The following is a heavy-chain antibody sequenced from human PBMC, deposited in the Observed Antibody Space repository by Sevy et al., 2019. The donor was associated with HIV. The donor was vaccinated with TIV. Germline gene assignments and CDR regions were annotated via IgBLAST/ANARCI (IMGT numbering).Heavy chain of an antibody. CDR2: IKQDGNEK. CDR1: GFNLSPYW. J-gene: IGHJ4*02. V-gene: IGHV3-7*01. CDR3: ASNTYHYDSNTYYPVY. Sequence: GGSLRLSCVASGFNLSPYWMTWVRQAPGKGLEWVANIKQDGNEKYYVDSVKGRFTVSRDNAKNELHLQIYSLRVEDTAVYFCASNTYHYDSNTYYPVYWGQGTRVTVSS. D-gene: IGHD3-22*01.